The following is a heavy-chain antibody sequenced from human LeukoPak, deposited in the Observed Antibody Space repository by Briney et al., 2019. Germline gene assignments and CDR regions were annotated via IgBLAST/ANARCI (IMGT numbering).Heavy chain of an antibody. V-gene: IGHV3-30*02. CDR1: GFNFDSFG. Sequence: QSGGSLRLSCAASGFNFDSFGIHWVRQAPGKGLEWVTVIHFNGDEKYYADSMKGRFIIFRDNSKKTFYLQMDSLKTDNTAVYFCAKVPISADSCYGRCYYYYYSMDVWGQGTAVTVSS. CDR3: AKVPISADSCYGRCYYYYYSMDV. J-gene: IGHJ6*03. CDR2: IHFNGDEK. D-gene: IGHD2-15*01.